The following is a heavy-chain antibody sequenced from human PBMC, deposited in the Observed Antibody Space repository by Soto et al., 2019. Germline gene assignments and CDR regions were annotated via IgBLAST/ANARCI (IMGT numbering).Heavy chain of an antibody. CDR2: ISGYNGNT. CDR1: GYTFTNYG. V-gene: IGHV1-18*04. CDR3: ARNRGYYYDSSCNHYYPYGIDV. D-gene: IGHD3-22*01. Sequence: QVQLVESGAEVKKPGASVKVSCKASGYTFTNYGISWVRQAPGQGLEWMGWISGYNGNTKYAQKFQGRVTMTTDTPTNTAQMDLGSLGSDDTAVYFCARNRGYYYDSSCNHYYPYGIDVWGQGTTGNVP. J-gene: IGHJ6*02.